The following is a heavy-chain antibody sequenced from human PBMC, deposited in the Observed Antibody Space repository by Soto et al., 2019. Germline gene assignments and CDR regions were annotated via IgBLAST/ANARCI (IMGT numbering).Heavy chain of an antibody. D-gene: IGHD2-21*02. CDR1: GFTFSNYW. CDR3: ARDADVVVTANNWFDP. V-gene: IGHV3-7*01. J-gene: IGHJ5*02. Sequence: GSLRLSCAASGFTFSNYWMSWVRQAPGKGLEWVANMKQDGSEKDYVGSVKGRFTISRDNVKNSLYLQMNSLTTEDTAVYYCARDADVVVTANNWFDPWGQGTLVTVSS. CDR2: MKQDGSEK.